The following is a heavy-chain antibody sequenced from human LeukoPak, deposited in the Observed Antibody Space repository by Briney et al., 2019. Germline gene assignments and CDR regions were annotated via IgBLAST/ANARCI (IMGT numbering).Heavy chain of an antibody. Sequence: GGSLRLSCAASGITFSSYGMSWVRQAPGKGLEWVSTIDGSGVSTYYAESVKGRFTISRDNSKKTLYLQMSSLRAEDTAVYFCAKDLSSSWYRGFDHWGQGTLVTVSS. CDR1: GITFSSYG. CDR2: IDGSGVST. V-gene: IGHV3-23*01. D-gene: IGHD6-13*01. CDR3: AKDLSSSWYRGFDH. J-gene: IGHJ4*02.